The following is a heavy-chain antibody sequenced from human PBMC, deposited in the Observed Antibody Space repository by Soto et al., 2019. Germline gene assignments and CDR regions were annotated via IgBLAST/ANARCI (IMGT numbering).Heavy chain of an antibody. CDR2: IYYSGST. D-gene: IGHD5-18*01. Sequence: QVQLQESGPGLVQPSQTLSLTCTVSGGSISSGDYYWSWIRQPPGKGLEWIGYIYYSGSTYYNPSLKSRLTISLDTSKNQFSLRLTSVTAADTAVYYCARDVDTAMLKPNDAVDIWGQGTMVTVSS. J-gene: IGHJ3*02. V-gene: IGHV4-30-4*01. CDR1: GGSISSGDYY. CDR3: ARDVDTAMLKPNDAVDI.